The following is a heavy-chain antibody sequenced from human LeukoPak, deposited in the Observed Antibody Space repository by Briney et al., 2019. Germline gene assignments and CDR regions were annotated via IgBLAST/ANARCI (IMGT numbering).Heavy chain of an antibody. D-gene: IGHD3-22*01. CDR1: GYTFTSYG. Sequence: ASVKVSCKASGYTFTSYGISWVRQAPGQGLEWMGWISAYNGNTNYAQKLQGRVTMTTDTSTSTAYMELRSLRSDDTAVYYCAGDTVHYYDSSGYYNWGQGTLVTVSS. V-gene: IGHV1-18*01. J-gene: IGHJ4*02. CDR2: ISAYNGNT. CDR3: AGDTVHYYDSSGYYN.